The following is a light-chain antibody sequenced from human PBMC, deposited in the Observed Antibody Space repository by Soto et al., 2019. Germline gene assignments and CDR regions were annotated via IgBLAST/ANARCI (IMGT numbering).Light chain of an antibody. J-gene: IGLJ1*01. Sequence: QSALTQPASVSGSPGQSITISCTGTSSDVGGYNYVSWYQQHPGKAPKLMIYEVSNRPSGVSNRFSGSKSCNTASLTISGLQAQDEADYYCSSYTSSSLGVFGTGTKLTVL. CDR2: EVS. V-gene: IGLV2-14*01. CDR3: SSYTSSSLGV. CDR1: SSDVGGYNY.